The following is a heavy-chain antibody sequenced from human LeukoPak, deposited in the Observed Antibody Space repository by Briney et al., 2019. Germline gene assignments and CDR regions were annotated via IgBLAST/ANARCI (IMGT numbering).Heavy chain of an antibody. J-gene: IGHJ4*02. CDR1: GFTFSNYA. CDR2: MSGSGGST. Sequence: PGGSLRLSCAASGFTFSNYAMTWVRQAAGKGLEWVSAMSGSGGSTHYADSVKGRFTISRDNSRNTLYLQMNSLSAEDTAIYYCSKAGGSGSYFGGDCWGQGTLVTVSS. D-gene: IGHD1-26*01. V-gene: IGHV3-23*01. CDR3: SKAGGSGSYFGGDC.